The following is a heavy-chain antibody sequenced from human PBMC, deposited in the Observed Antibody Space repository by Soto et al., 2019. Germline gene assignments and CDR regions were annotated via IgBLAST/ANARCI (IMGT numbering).Heavy chain of an antibody. Sequence: GGSLRLSCAASGFTLRTYAVSWVRQAPGKGLEWVSTITDSGGSTYYAASVKGRFTISRDNSENTLYLLMNILSAEDTALYYCAEGDGSGTYYNFPDYWGQGTLVTVSS. CDR1: GFTLRTYA. CDR2: ITDSGGST. J-gene: IGHJ4*02. CDR3: AEGDGSGTYYNFPDY. V-gene: IGHV3-23*01. D-gene: IGHD3-10*01.